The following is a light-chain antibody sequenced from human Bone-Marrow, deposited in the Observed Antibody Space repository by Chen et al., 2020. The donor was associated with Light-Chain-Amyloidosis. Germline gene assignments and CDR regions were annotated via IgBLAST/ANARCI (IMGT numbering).Light chain of an antibody. CDR2: GNT. J-gene: IGLJ3*02. CDR1: TSNIGAGYG. Sequence: QSVLTQPPSVSGAPGQRVTISCTGSTSNIGAGYGVHWYQQVPGTAPKLLIYGNTNRPSGAPDRLSASKSGASAPLAISGPQAEDEADYSCSSYTRSSTWLFGGGTRLTVL. CDR3: SSYTRSSTWL. V-gene: IGLV1-40*01.